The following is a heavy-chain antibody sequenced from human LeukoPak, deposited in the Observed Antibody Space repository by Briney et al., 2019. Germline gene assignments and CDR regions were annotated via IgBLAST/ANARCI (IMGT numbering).Heavy chain of an antibody. J-gene: IGHJ6*02. D-gene: IGHD3-10*01. V-gene: IGHV3-21*01. Sequence: GGSLRLSCAASGFTFSSYSMNWVRQAPGKGLEWVSSISSSSSYIYYADPVKGRFTISRDNAKNSLYLQMNSLRAEDTAVYYCAREDGSGYYGMDVWGQGTTVTVSS. CDR3: AREDGSGYYGMDV. CDR1: GFTFSSYS. CDR2: ISSSSSYI.